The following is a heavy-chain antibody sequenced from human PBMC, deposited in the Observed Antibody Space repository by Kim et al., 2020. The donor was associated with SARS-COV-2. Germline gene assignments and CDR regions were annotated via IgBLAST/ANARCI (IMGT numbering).Heavy chain of an antibody. V-gene: IGHV3-33*01. J-gene: IGHJ5*02. D-gene: IGHD4-4*01. CDR3: ARDRNYPNWFDP. Sequence: DADPVKGRSTLSRANSKNTVYMQKNSLSAEDTAVYYCARDRNYPNWFDPWGQGTLVTVSS.